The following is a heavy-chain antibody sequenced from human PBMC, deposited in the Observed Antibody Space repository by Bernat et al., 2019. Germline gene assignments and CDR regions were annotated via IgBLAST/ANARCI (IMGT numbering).Heavy chain of an antibody. J-gene: IGHJ5*02. CDR2: MYGDGRA. V-gene: IGHV3-53*01. CDR1: GFSVSTNY. D-gene: IGHD6-13*01. Sequence: EMQLVESGGGLVQPGGSLRLSCAASGFSVSTNYMNWVRQAPGKGLEWVSVMYGDGRAFYADSVEGRFTIYRDNSRNTLFLQMDSLRVEDTAVYYCTRGIGYSSDWYGWLDPWGQGTLVTVSS. CDR3: TRGIGYSSDWYGWLDP.